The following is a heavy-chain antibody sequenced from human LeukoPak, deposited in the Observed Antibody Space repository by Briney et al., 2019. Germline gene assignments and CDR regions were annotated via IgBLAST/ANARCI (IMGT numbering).Heavy chain of an antibody. CDR2: IIPIFGTA. D-gene: IGHD3-22*01. J-gene: IGHJ3*02. Sequence: SVKVSFKASGGTFISYAISWVRQAPGQGLEWMGGIIPIFGTANYAQKFQGRVTITADKSTSTAYMELSSLRSEDTAVYYCARVSDFTYYYDSSGLGAFDIWGQGTMVTVSS. CDR1: GGTFISYA. CDR3: ARVSDFTYYYDSSGLGAFDI. V-gene: IGHV1-69*06.